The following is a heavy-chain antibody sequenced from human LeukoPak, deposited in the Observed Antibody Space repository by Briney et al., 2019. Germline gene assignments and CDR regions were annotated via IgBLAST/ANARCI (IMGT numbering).Heavy chain of an antibody. CDR2: MNPNSGNT. V-gene: IGHV1-8*01. J-gene: IGHJ5*02. CDR3: ARGLAKDIVAVVAAFWFDP. D-gene: IGHD2-15*01. CDR1: GYTFTSYD. Sequence: ASVKVSCKASGYTFTSYDINWVRQATGQGLEWMGWMNPNSGNTGYAQKFQGRVTMTRNTSISTAYMELSSLRSEDTAVYYCARGLAKDIVAVVAAFWFDPWGQGTLVTVSS.